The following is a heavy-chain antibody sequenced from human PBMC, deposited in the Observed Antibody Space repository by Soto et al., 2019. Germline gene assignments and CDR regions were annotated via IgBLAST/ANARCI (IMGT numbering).Heavy chain of an antibody. J-gene: IGHJ4*02. D-gene: IGHD6-19*01. CDR1: GFSLSTSVMC. CDR3: ARTTDVGVASFDY. Sequence: GPTLVNPTHPLTLTCTFSGFSLSTSVMCVSWIRQPPGKALEWLALIDWDDDKYYSTSLKTRLTISKDTSKNQVVLTMTNMDPVDKATYYCARTTDVGVASFDYWGQGTLVTVSS. V-gene: IGHV2-70*01. CDR2: IDWDDDK.